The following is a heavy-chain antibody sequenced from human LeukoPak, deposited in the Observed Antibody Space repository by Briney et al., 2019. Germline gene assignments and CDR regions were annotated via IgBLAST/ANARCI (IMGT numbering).Heavy chain of an antibody. CDR3: AVSGDSSSFDY. CDR2: INHSGST. J-gene: IGHJ4*02. CDR1: GGSISSYY. D-gene: IGHD3-22*01. Sequence: SETLSLTCTVSGGSISSYYWSWIRQPPGKGLEWTGEINHSGSTNYNPSLKSRVTISVDTSKNQFSLKLSSVTAADTAVYYCAVSGDSSSFDYWGQGTLVSVSS. V-gene: IGHV4-34*01.